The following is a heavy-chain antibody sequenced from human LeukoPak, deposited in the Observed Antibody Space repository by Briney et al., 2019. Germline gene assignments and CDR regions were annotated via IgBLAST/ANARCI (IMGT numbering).Heavy chain of an antibody. CDR2: ISAYNGDT. CDR3: ARGAYDSVTYNWFDP. D-gene: IGHD3-10*01. J-gene: IGHJ5*02. CDR1: GYTFTSYG. Sequence: ASVKVSCKASGYTFTSYGISWMRQAPGQGLEWMGWISAYNGDTNYAQKLQGRVTMTTDTSTTTAYMELRSLRSDDTAVYYCARGAYDSVTYNWFDPWGQGTLVTVSS. V-gene: IGHV1-18*04.